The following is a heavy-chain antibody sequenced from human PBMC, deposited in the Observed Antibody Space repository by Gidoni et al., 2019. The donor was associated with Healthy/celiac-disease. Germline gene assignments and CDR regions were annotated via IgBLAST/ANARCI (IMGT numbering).Heavy chain of an antibody. CDR3: ARDIGAFRGYSYGFGY. V-gene: IGHV3-7*01. CDR1: GFTFRRYW. Sequence: EVQLVVSVGGLVQPGWSLRLSCASSGFTFRRYWMSWVRQAPGKGLEWVANIKQDGSEKYYVDSVKGRFTISRDNAKNSLYLQMNSLRAEDTAVYYCARDIGAFRGYSYGFGYWGQGTLVTVSS. CDR2: IKQDGSEK. J-gene: IGHJ4*02. D-gene: IGHD5-18*01.